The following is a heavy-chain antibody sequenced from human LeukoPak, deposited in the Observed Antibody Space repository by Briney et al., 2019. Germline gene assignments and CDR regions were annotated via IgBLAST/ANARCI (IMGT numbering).Heavy chain of an antibody. CDR2: INPNSGGT. V-gene: IGHV1-2*02. CDR1: GYTFTVYY. CDR3: ARDLDGYNLNWFDP. J-gene: IGHJ5*02. Sequence: GASVTVSFKTSGYTFTVYYIHWVRQAPGQGLEWMGWINPNSGGTNYAQKFQGRVTMTRDTSISTAYMELSRLRSDDTAVYYCARDLDGYNLNWFDPWGQGTLVTVSS. D-gene: IGHD5-24*01.